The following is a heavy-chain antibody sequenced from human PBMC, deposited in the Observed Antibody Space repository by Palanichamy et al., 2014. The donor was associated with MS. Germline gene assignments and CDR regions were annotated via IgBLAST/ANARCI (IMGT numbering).Heavy chain of an antibody. CDR1: GFTFSSYW. J-gene: IGHJ4*02. V-gene: IGHV3-7*01. D-gene: IGHD5-18*01. Sequence: EVQLVESGGGLVQPGGSLRLSCAASGFTFSSYWMSWVRQAPGKGLEWVANIKQDGSEKYYVDSVKGRFTISRDNAKNSLYLQMNSLRAEDTAVDYCAREITGYGIQGYFDYWGQGTLVTVSS. CDR2: IKQDGSEK. CDR3: AREITGYGIQGYFDY.